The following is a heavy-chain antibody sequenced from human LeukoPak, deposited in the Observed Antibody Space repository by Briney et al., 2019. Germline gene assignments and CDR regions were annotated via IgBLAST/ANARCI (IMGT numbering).Heavy chain of an antibody. D-gene: IGHD1-14*01. CDR1: GFTFSSYA. CDR2: ISNSDDST. V-gene: IGHV3-23*01. Sequence: GGSLRLSCAASGFTFSSYAMNWVRQAPGKGLEWVSTISNSDDSTYYADSVKGRFTISRDNSENTLFLRMNSLRAEDTAVYYCAKATGYLLWGQGTLVIVSS. CDR3: AKATGYLL. J-gene: IGHJ4*02.